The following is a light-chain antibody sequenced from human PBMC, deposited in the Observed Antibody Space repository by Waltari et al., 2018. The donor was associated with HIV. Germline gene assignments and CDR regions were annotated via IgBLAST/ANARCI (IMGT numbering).Light chain of an antibody. CDR1: QSVSSN. Sequence: IVMTQSPAALSVSPGARATLSCRASQSVSSNLAWYQQKPGQAPRLLIYGATNRATGIPAGFSGSRSGAEFTLTISSLQSEDFAVYSCQQYDNWPGTFGQGTKVEI. J-gene: IGKJ1*01. V-gene: IGKV3-15*01. CDR2: GAT. CDR3: QQYDNWPGT.